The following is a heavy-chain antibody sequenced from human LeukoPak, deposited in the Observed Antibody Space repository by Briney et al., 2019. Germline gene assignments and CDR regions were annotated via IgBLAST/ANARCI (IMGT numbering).Heavy chain of an antibody. J-gene: IGHJ4*02. CDR3: ARLVGSAYYFDY. V-gene: IGHV5-51*01. CDR1: GYLFTNYW. CDR2: IYPGDSDT. D-gene: IGHD3-10*01. Sequence: GESLKISWKGSGYLFTNYWIGWVRQMPGKGLEWMGIIYPGDSDTRYSPSFQGQVTISAEKSISTAYLQWSSVKASATAMYYCARLVGSAYYFDYWGQGTLVTVSS.